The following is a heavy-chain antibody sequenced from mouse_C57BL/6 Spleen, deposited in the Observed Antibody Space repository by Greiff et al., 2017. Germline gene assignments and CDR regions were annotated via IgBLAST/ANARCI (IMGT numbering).Heavy chain of an antibody. CDR2: ISYDGSN. CDR1: GYSITSGYY. CDR3: ARDLGSTEAMDY. J-gene: IGHJ4*01. V-gene: IGHV3-6*01. Sequence: VQLKESGPGLVKPSQSLSLTCSVTGYSITSGYYWNWIRQFPGNKLEWMGYISYDGSNNYNPSLKNRISITRDTSKNQFFLKLNSVTTEDTATYYCARDLGSTEAMDYWGQGTSVTVSS. D-gene: IGHD2-14*01.